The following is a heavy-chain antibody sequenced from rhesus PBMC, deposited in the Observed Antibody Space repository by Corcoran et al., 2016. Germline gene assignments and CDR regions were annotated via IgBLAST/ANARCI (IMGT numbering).Heavy chain of an antibody. J-gene: IGHJ4*01. CDR2: IYGSSGST. V-gene: IGHV4-147*01. CDR3: ARWSGYSGQYYFDY. D-gene: IGHD6-25*01. Sequence: QVQLQESGPGLVKPSETLSLTCAVSGYSISSNYWSWNRQPHGKGLEWIGYIYGSSGSTYYNPSLKSRVTISTDTSKNQFSLKLSSVTAADTAVYYCARWSGYSGQYYFDYWGQGVLVTVSS. CDR1: GYSISSNY.